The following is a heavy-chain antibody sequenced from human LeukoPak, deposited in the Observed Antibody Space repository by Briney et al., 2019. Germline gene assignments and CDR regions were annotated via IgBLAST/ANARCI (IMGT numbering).Heavy chain of an antibody. J-gene: IGHJ4*02. CDR1: GGSFSGYY. V-gene: IGHV4-34*01. CDR2: INHRGST. D-gene: IGHD3-10*01. Sequence: SESLSLTCAVYGGSFSGYYWSWIRQPPGKGLEWIGEINHRGSTNYNPSLKSRVTISGDTSKNQFSLKLRSVTAADTAMYYCARLYGSGSYYRHWGQGTLVTVSS. CDR3: ARLYGSGSYYRH.